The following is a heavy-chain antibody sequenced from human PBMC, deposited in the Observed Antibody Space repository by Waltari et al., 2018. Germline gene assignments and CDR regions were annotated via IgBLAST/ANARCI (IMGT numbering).Heavy chain of an antibody. Sequence: QVQLVQSGAEVKKPGSSVKVSCKASGGTFSSYAISWVRQAPGQGLEWMGRIIPIVGTANYAQKCQGRVTITADKSTSTAYMGLSSLRSEDTAVYYCARGSDSLYSSGWYDYWGQGTLVIVSS. V-gene: IGHV1-69*08. J-gene: IGHJ4*02. CDR2: IIPIVGTA. CDR1: GGTFSSYA. CDR3: ARGSDSLYSSGWYDY. D-gene: IGHD6-19*01.